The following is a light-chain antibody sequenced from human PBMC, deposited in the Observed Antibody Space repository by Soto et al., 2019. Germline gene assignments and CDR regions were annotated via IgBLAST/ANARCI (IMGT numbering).Light chain of an antibody. CDR3: QKYNSYPWT. J-gene: IGKJ1*01. CDR2: KAS. Sequence: DIQMTQSPSTRSAPAGDGGTSTCRASQIISSWLAWYQQKPGKAPKLLIYKASTLESGVPPNFSGSGSGTEFTLTISSLQPEDFATYYCQKYNSYPWTCGQGTKGDIK. CDR1: QIISSW. V-gene: IGKV1-5*03.